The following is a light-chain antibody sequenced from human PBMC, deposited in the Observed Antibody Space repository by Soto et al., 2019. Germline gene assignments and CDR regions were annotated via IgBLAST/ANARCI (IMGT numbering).Light chain of an antibody. CDR3: AAWDDSLSVV. CDR2: RNN. J-gene: IGLJ3*02. V-gene: IGLV1-47*01. CDR1: SSNIGNDY. Sequence: QSVLTQPPSASGTPGQKVSISCSGSSSNIGNDYVYWYRQLPGTAPKLLIYRNNQRPSEVPDRFSASKSGTSASLAINGLRSEDEADYYCAAWDDSLSVVFGGGTKLTV.